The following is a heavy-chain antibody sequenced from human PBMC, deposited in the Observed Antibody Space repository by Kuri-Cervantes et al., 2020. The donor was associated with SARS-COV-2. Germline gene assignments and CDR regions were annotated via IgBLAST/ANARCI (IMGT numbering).Heavy chain of an antibody. Sequence: GESLKISCAASGFPFSDYGLHWVRQAPGKGLEWVAVTSYDGKNKNYAHSVKGRFTISRDDAKNMLFLQMNSLRAEDTAVYYCVRDGDHWNFDYWGQGTLVTVSS. CDR1: GFPFSDYG. V-gene: IGHV3-30*04. CDR2: TSYDGKNK. CDR3: VRDGDHWNFDY. D-gene: IGHD1-1*01. J-gene: IGHJ4*02.